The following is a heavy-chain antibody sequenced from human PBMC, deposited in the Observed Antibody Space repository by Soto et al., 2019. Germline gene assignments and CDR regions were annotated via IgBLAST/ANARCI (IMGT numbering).Heavy chain of an antibody. CDR1: GGSISSYY. CDR2: IYYSGST. Sequence: SETLSLTCTVSGGSISSYYWSWIRQPPGKGLEWIGYIYYSGSTNYNPSLKSRVTISVDTSKNQFSLKLSSVTAADTAVYYCARQTRCSSISCYSLDWFDPWGQGTLVTVS. D-gene: IGHD2-2*01. CDR3: ARQTRCSSISCYSLDWFDP. J-gene: IGHJ5*02. V-gene: IGHV4-59*08.